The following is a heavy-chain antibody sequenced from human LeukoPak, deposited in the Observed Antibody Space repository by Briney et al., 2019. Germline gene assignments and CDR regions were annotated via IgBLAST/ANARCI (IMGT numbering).Heavy chain of an antibody. D-gene: IGHD6-13*01. J-gene: IGHJ3*02. CDR2: IYYSGST. Sequence: SETLSLTCTVSGGSISSYYWSWIRQPPGKGLEWIGYIYYSGSTNYNPSLKSRVTISVDTSKSQFSLKLSSVTAADTAVYYCARGGAIAAAGNAFDIWGQGTMVTVSS. V-gene: IGHV4-59*12. CDR1: GGSISSYY. CDR3: ARGGAIAAAGNAFDI.